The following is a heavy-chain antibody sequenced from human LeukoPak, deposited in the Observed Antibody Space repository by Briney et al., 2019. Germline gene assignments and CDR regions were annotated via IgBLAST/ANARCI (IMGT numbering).Heavy chain of an antibody. V-gene: IGHV1-8*01. D-gene: IGHD6-13*01. CDR3: ARRGYSSSWTYYYYYYGMDV. CDR1: GYTCTSYD. Sequence: GASVKVSCKASGYTCTSYDINWVRQATGQGLEWMGWMNPNSGNTGYAQKFQGRVTMTRNTSISTAYMELSSLRSEDTAVYYCARRGYSSSWTYYYYYYGMDVWGQGTTVTVSS. CDR2: MNPNSGNT. J-gene: IGHJ6*02.